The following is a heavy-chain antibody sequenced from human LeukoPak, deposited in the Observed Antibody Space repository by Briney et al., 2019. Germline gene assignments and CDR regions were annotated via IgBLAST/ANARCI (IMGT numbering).Heavy chain of an antibody. D-gene: IGHD6-13*01. CDR1: GFTFDDYG. CDR2: INWNGGST. CDR3: ARDWAAGYSSTWYQAFYYFDY. V-gene: IGHV3-20*04. J-gene: IGHJ4*02. Sequence: GGSLRLSCAASGFTFDDYGMSWVRHAPGKGLEWVSGINWNGGSTGYADSVKGRFTISRDNAKNSLYLQMNTLRAEDTAVYYCARDWAAGYSSTWYQAFYYFDYWGQGTLVTVSS.